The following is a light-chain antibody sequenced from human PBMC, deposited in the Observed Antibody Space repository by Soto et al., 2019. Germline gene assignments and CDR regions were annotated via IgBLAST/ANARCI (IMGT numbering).Light chain of an antibody. Sequence: QSVLTQPASVSGSPGQSITISCTRTSSDVDDSFHVSWYQQHPGKAPKLLISEFGDRPSGISSRFSGSKSGNTASLTISGLQAEDEADYSCNSYTSTNAVFGAGTKVTVL. CDR3: NSYTSTNAV. CDR1: SSDVDDSFH. V-gene: IGLV2-14*01. J-gene: IGLJ1*01. CDR2: EFG.